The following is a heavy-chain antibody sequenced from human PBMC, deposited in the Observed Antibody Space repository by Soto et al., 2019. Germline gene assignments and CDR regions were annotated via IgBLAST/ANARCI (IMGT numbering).Heavy chain of an antibody. V-gene: IGHV3-74*01. CDR2: IKSDGSGT. CDR3: ARSQYSSSWYPFDY. J-gene: IGHJ4*02. Sequence: SLRLSCAASGFTFSSYWMHWVRQAPGKGLVWVSRIKSDGSGTYYADSVKGRLTTSRDNAKNTLYLQMNSLRAEDMAVFYCARSQYSSSWYPFDYWGQGTLVTVSS. D-gene: IGHD6-13*01. CDR1: GFTFSSYW.